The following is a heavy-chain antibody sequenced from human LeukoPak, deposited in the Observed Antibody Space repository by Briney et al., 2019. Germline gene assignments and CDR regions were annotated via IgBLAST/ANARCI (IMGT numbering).Heavy chain of an antibody. J-gene: IGHJ6*03. Sequence: PSETLSLTCAVSGGSISSSNWWSWVRQPPGKGLEWIGEIYHSGSTNYNPSLKSRVTISVDTSKNQFSLKLSSVTAADTAVYYCARRRGGDYGMYYYYYMDVWGKGTTVTVSS. CDR1: GGSISSSNW. CDR2: IYHSGST. D-gene: IGHD4-17*01. V-gene: IGHV4-4*02. CDR3: ARRRGGDYGMYYYYYMDV.